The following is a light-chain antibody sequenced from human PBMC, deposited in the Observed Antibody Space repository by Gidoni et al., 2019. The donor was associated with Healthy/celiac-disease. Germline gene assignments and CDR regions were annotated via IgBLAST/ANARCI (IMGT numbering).Light chain of an antibody. CDR3: QVWDSSSDLNWV. CDR2: DDS. CDR1: NIGSKS. Sequence: SYVLTQPPSVSVAPGKTARITCGGNNIGSKSVHWYQQKPAQAPVLVLYDDSDRPSGIPERFSGSNSGNTATLTISRVEAGDEADYYCQVWDSSSDLNWVFGGGTKLTVL. V-gene: IGLV3-21*03. J-gene: IGLJ3*02.